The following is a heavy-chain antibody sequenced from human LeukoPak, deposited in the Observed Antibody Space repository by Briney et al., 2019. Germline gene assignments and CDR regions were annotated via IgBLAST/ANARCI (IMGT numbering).Heavy chain of an antibody. Sequence: GGSLRLSCAASGFTFSSYGMHWVRQAPGKGLEWVAVISYDGSNKYYADSVKGRFTISRDNAKNSLYLQMNSLRAEDTAVYYCARDGGSAWFLDYWGQGTLVTVSS. J-gene: IGHJ4*02. CDR3: ARDGGSAWFLDY. V-gene: IGHV3-30*03. D-gene: IGHD6-19*01. CDR1: GFTFSSYG. CDR2: ISYDGSNK.